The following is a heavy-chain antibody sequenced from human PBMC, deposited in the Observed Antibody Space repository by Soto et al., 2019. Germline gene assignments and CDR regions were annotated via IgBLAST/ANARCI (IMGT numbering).Heavy chain of an antibody. CDR2: SYNGVT. V-gene: IGHV1-18*01. D-gene: IGHD6-13*01. J-gene: IGHJ5*02. CDR1: GYTFTNYG. CDR3: ARDGTLAAAGTLDNWFDP. Sequence: ASVNVSCKASGYTFTNYGISWVRQAPGQGPEWMGGSYNGVTNYAQNLQGRVTMTTDTSASTAYMELSSLRSEDTAVYYCARDGTLAAAGTLDNWFDPWGQGTLVTVSS.